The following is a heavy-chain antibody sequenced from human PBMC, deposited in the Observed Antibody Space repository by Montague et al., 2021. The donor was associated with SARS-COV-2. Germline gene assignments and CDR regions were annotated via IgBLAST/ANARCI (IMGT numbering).Heavy chain of an antibody. J-gene: IGHJ4*02. V-gene: IGHV4-39*07. CDR1: GGSISSSNYF. CDR3: ARDVGKGFSGYETEGGFVY. Sequence: SETLSLTCTVSGGSISSSNYFWGWIRQPPGKGLEWIGSIYFGGGTYYNPSLKSRVTISVDTSKNHFSLKLTSVTAADTAVYYCARDVGKGFSGYETEGGFVYWGQGTPVTVSS. D-gene: IGHD5-12*01. CDR2: IYFGGGT.